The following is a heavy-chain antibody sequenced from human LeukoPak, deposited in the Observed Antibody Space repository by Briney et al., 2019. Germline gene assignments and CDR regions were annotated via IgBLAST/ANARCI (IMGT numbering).Heavy chain of an antibody. CDR2: SKYDGSTA. CDR3: AREAGCSGGSCYYYYYYMDV. Sequence: GGSLRLSCETYGFTLKNYWMSWLRRAPGKGLEWVSRSKYDGSTAMYAESVKGRFTISRDNSNNTLYLQMNSLRAEDTAVYYCAREAGCSGGSCYYYYYYMDVWGKGTTDTVSS. CDR1: GFTLKNYW. V-gene: IGHV3-74*03. D-gene: IGHD2-15*01. J-gene: IGHJ6*03.